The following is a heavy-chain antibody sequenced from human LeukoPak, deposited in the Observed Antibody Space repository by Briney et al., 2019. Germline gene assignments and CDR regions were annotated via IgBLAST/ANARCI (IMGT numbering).Heavy chain of an antibody. D-gene: IGHD3-10*01. CDR2: ISERGGST. V-gene: IGHV3-23*01. J-gene: IGHJ4*02. CDR1: GISLSNYA. Sequence: GGSLRLSCVVSGISLSNYAMTWVRQAPGKGLEWVSYISERGGSTTYADSVKGRFTISRDTSLNTLYLQMNNLRAEDTAVYFCAKRGVVIRGILVTGYHQEAYHYHFWGQGVLVTVSS. CDR3: AKRGVVIRGILVTGYHQEAYHYHF.